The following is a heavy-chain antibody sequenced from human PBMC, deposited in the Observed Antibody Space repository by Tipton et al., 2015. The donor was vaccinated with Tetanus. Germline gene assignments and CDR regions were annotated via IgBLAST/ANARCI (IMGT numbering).Heavy chain of an antibody. CDR2: ISSVNTYI. Sequence: SLRLSCAASGFAVSNNYMYWVRQAPGKGLEWVAFISSVNTYIFYADSVKGRFTISRDNTKSSLYLQMNSLRAEDTALYFCAAGGGYSGSLLFDPWGQGTLVTVSS. V-gene: IGHV3-21*01. J-gene: IGHJ5*02. CDR1: GFAVSNNY. CDR3: AAGGGYSGSLLFDP. D-gene: IGHD6-13*01.